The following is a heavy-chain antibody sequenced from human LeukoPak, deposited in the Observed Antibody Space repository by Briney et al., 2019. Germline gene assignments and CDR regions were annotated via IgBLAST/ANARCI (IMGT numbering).Heavy chain of an antibody. CDR2: INHSGST. Sequence: SETLSLTCAVYGGSFSGYYWSWIRQPPGKGLEWIGEINHSGSTYYNPSLKSRVTISVDTSKNQFSLKLSSVTAADTAVYYCARGWDIVVVPAARGGAFDIWGQGTMVTVSS. D-gene: IGHD2-2*01. CDR3: ARGWDIVVVPAARGGAFDI. J-gene: IGHJ3*02. V-gene: IGHV4-34*01. CDR1: GGSFSGYY.